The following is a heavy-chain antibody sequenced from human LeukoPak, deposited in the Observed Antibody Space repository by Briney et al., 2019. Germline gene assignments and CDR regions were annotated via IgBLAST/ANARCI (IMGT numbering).Heavy chain of an antibody. CDR2: INHSGST. CDR1: GGSLSGYY. CDR3: ARADAHGPDY. V-gene: IGHV4-34*01. J-gene: IGHJ4*02. Sequence: SETLSLTCAVYGGSLSGYYWSWIRQPPGKGLEWIGEINHSGSTNYNPSLKSRVTISVDTSKNQFSLKLSSVTAADTAVYYCARADAHGPDYWGQGTLVTVSS.